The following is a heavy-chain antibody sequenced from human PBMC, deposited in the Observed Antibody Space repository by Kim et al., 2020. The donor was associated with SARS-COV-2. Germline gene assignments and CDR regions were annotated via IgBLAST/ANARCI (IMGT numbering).Heavy chain of an antibody. V-gene: IGHV4-39*01. CDR1: GGSISSSSYY. CDR3: ATSLSSGYYYVNWDY. Sequence: SETLSLTCTVSGGSISSSSYYWGWIRQPPGKGLEWIGSIYYSGSTYYNPSLKSRVTISVDTSKNQFSLKLSSVTAADTAVYYCATSLSSGYYYVNWDYWGQGTLVTVSS. D-gene: IGHD3-22*01. J-gene: IGHJ4*02. CDR2: IYYSGST.